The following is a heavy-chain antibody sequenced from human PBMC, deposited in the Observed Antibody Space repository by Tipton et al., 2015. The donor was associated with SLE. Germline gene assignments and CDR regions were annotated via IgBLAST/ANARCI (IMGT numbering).Heavy chain of an antibody. CDR2: IYYSGST. J-gene: IGHJ4*02. CDR1: GGSVSSGSYY. D-gene: IGHD3-22*01. V-gene: IGHV4-61*01. CDR3: ARVVNYFDY. Sequence: TLSLTCTVSGGSVSSGSYYWSWIRQPPGKGLEWIGYIYYSGSTNYNPSLKSRVTISVDTSKNQFSLKLSSVTAADTAVYYCARVVNYFDYWGQGTLVTVSS.